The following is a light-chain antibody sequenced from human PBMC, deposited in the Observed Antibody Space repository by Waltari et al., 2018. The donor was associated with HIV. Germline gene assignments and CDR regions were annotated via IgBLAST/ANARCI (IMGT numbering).Light chain of an antibody. CDR2: QDT. J-gene: IGLJ2*01. Sequence: SYEVTQPPSVSVSPGQTASVTCPGDKLGDKYSSWYQQKPGQSPVLVIYQDTRRPSGIPERFSGSNSGNTATLTISGTQAVDEADYYCQAWDSTTVTFGGGTKLTVL. CDR3: QAWDSTTVT. V-gene: IGLV3-1*01. CDR1: KLGDKY.